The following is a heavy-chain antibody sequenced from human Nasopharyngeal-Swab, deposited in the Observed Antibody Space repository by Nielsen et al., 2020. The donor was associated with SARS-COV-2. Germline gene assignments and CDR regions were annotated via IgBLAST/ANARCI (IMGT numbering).Heavy chain of an antibody. J-gene: IGHJ4*02. D-gene: IGHD5-12*01. Sequence: GSLRPSCGVSGGSFNEYYWSWIRQSPDKGLKWIGEINHSDRTIYNPSLKSRLTISVDTSKSQFSLELRSVTATDTAVYYCARSTWIPLDSWGPGTLVTVSS. CDR1: GGSFNEYY. V-gene: IGHV4-34*01. CDR2: INHSDRT. CDR3: ARSTWIPLDS.